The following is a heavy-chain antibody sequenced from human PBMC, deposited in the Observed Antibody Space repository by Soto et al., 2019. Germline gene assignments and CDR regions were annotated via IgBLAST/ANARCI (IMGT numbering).Heavy chain of an antibody. CDR1: GGSFSGYY. J-gene: IGHJ5*02. D-gene: IGHD1-1*01. CDR2: IDHSGYT. Sequence: SETLSLTCAVYGGSFSGYYWNWIRQPPGKGLEWNGEIDHSGYTNYNPSLKSRVTISVDTSKKQFSLRLRSVTAADTAVYYCVRDGTKTLRDWFDPWGQGISVTVSS. CDR3: VRDGTKTLRDWFDP. V-gene: IGHV4-34*01.